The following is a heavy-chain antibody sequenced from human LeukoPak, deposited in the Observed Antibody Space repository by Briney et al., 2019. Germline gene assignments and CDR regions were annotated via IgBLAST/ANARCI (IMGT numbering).Heavy chain of an antibody. D-gene: IGHD3-3*01. CDR1: GVSVSTKF. J-gene: IGHJ5*02. V-gene: IGHV4-59*02. CDR2: SDYSRST. Sequence: SETLSFTCAGYGVSVSTKFWAWIRQPPGKGLVWTRHSDYSRSTHYNPSLASRFPISGDTSKHQLSLNLSAVTAADTAIYYCARGEGLPKQGWFDPWGQGTLVTVSS. CDR3: ARGEGLPKQGWFDP.